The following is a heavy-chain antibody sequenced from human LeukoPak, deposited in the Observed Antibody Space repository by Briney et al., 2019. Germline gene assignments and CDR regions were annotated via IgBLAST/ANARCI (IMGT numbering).Heavy chain of an antibody. CDR3: AKGKNTGSYLSHVDY. J-gene: IGHJ4*02. CDR2: ISSSGSTI. D-gene: IGHD3-10*01. CDR1: GFTFSTYG. Sequence: GGTLRLSCVASGFTFSTYGMSWVRQAPGKGLEWVSYISSSGSTIYYADSVKGRFTISRDNSKNSLYLQMNSLRTEDTALYYCAKGKNTGSYLSHVDYWGQGTLVTVSS. V-gene: IGHV3-48*04.